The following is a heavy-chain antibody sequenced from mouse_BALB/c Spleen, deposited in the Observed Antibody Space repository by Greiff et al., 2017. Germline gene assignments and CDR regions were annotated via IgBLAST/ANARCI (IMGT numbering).Heavy chain of an antibody. CDR3: ARKYGNYGDYFDY. CDR1: GFTFSSFG. D-gene: IGHD2-10*02. Sequence: EVQLKESGGGLVQPGGFRKLSCAASGFTFSSFGMHWVRQAPEKGLEWVAYISSGSSTIYYADTVKGRFTISRDNPKNTLFLQMTSLRSEDTAMYYCARKYGNYGDYFDYWGQGTTLTVSS. V-gene: IGHV5-17*02. CDR2: ISSGSSTI. J-gene: IGHJ2*01.